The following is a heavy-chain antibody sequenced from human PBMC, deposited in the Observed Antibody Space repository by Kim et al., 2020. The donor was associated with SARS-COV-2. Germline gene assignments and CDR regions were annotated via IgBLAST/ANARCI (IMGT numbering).Heavy chain of an antibody. Sequence: SETLSLTFTVSGGSISSSSYYWGWIRQPPGKGLEWIGSIYYSGSTYYNPSLKSRVTISVDTSKNQFSLKLSSVTAADTAVYYCASELRYFDWLLRPYYWGQGTLVTVSS. CDR2: IYYSGST. J-gene: IGHJ4*02. V-gene: IGHV4-39*01. CDR3: ASELRYFDWLLRPYY. CDR1: GGSISSSSYY. D-gene: IGHD3-9*01.